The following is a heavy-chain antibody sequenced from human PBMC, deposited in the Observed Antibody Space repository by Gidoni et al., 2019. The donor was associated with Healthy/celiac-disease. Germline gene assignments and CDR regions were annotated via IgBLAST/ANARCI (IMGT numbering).Heavy chain of an antibody. V-gene: IGHV4-39*01. CDR1: GGSISSSSYY. J-gene: IGHJ4*02. D-gene: IGHD6-19*01. CDR3: ARLSIAVAVGY. Sequence: QLQLQESGPGLVKPSETLSLTCTVSGGSISSSSYYWGWIRQPPGKGLEWIGSIYYSGSTYYNPSLKSRVTISVDTSKNQFSLKLSSVTAADTAVYYCARLSIAVAVGYWGQGTLVTVSS. CDR2: IYYSGST.